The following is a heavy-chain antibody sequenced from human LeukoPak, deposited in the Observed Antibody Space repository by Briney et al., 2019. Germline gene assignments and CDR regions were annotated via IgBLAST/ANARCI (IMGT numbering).Heavy chain of an antibody. Sequence: GGSLRLSCAASGFTFSIYSMSWVRQAPGKGLEWVSYISSSGSTIYYADSVKGRFTISRDNAKNSLYLQMNSLRAEDTAVYYCARSTSRGYYNYWGQGTLVTVSS. D-gene: IGHD3-3*01. CDR1: GFTFSIYS. CDR3: ARSTSRGYYNY. V-gene: IGHV3-11*01. J-gene: IGHJ4*02. CDR2: ISSSGSTI.